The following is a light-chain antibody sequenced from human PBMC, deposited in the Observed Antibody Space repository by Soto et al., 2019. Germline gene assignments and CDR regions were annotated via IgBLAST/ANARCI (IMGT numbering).Light chain of an antibody. CDR2: DVS. J-gene: IGLJ2*01. CDR1: SSDVGGYNY. CDR3: SSYTSSSTLI. Sequence: QSALTQPASVSGSPGQSITISCTGTSSDVGGYNYVSWYQQHPGKAPKLIIFDVSNRPSGVSDRFSGSKSANTASLTISGLRAEDGADYYCSSYTSSSTLIFGGGTKLTVL. V-gene: IGLV2-14*03.